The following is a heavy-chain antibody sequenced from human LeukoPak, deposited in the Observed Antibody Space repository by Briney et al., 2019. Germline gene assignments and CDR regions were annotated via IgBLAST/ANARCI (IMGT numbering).Heavy chain of an antibody. Sequence: PSETLSLTCTVSGCSISSYYWSWIRQPPGKGLEWIGYTHYSGSTNYYPSLKSRVTISIDTSKNQLSLKLSSVTAADTAVYYCAGISNWLSFGYWGQGTLVTVSS. V-gene: IGHV4-59*08. CDR3: AGISNWLSFGY. CDR1: GCSISSYY. J-gene: IGHJ4*02. CDR2: THYSGST. D-gene: IGHD6-13*01.